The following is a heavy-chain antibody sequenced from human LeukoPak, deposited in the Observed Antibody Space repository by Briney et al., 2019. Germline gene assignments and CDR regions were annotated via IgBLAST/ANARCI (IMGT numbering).Heavy chain of an antibody. CDR1: GFTVSSNS. CDR2: IYSGGAT. Sequence: GGSLRLSCAASGFTVSSNSMSWVRQAPGKGLEWVSLIYSGGATYYADSVKGRFTISRDNSKNTLYLQMNSLRAEDTAVYYCAKDLSQMATIIGGQGTLVTVSS. J-gene: IGHJ4*02. V-gene: IGHV3-53*01. CDR3: AKDLSQMATII. D-gene: IGHD5-24*01.